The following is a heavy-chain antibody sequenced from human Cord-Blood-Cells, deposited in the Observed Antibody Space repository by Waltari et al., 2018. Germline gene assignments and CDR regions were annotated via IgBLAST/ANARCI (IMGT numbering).Heavy chain of an antibody. CDR3: ARPATYCGGDCYAY. D-gene: IGHD2-21*01. Sequence: QVQLVQSGAEVKKPGSSVKVSCKASGGTFSSYAISWVRRAPGQGLEWMGGIIPIFGTANYAQKFQGRVTITADESTSTAYMELSSLRSEDTAVYYCARPATYCGGDCYAYWGQGTLVTVSS. CDR1: GGTFSSYA. J-gene: IGHJ4*02. CDR2: IIPIFGTA. V-gene: IGHV1-69*01.